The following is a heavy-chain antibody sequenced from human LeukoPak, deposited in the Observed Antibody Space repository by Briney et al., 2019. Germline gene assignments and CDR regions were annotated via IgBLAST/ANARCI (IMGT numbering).Heavy chain of an antibody. D-gene: IGHD1-1*01. CDR3: ARKVTGTTFFDY. Sequence: PGRSLRLSCAASGFTLNNYEMNWVRQAPGKGLEWISYISSGGNTIYYADSVKGRFTISRDNARNSVFLHMNSLRADDTAVYYCARKVTGTTFFDYWGQGTLVTVSS. V-gene: IGHV3-48*03. CDR2: ISSGGNTI. J-gene: IGHJ4*02. CDR1: GFTLNNYE.